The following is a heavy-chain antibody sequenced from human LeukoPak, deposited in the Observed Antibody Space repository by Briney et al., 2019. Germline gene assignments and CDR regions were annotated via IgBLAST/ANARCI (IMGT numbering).Heavy chain of an antibody. Sequence: SETLSLTCTVSGGSISSDYWSWIRQPPGKGLEWIGYIYYRGGTNYNPSLKSRVTISVDTSKNQFSLKLNSVTAADTAVYYCARQENGSGSYLSFFHSWGQGTLVTVSS. V-gene: IGHV4-59*08. J-gene: IGHJ4*02. CDR1: GGSISSDY. CDR3: ARQENGSGSYLSFFHS. D-gene: IGHD3-10*01. CDR2: IYYRGGT.